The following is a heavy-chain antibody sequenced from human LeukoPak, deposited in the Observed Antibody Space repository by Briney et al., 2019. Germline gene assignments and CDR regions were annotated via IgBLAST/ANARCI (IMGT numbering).Heavy chain of an antibody. Sequence: GGSLRLSCAASGFTFSSYAMNWVRQAPGKGLEWVSIISGSAGSTYYADSVKGRFTITRDNSKNTLFLQMNSLRAEDTAVYYCAKDRSLDGGNSNGYFDSWGQGTLVTVSS. CDR3: AKDRSLDGGNSNGYFDS. V-gene: IGHV3-23*01. J-gene: IGHJ4*02. CDR1: GFTFSSYA. CDR2: ISGSAGST. D-gene: IGHD4-23*01.